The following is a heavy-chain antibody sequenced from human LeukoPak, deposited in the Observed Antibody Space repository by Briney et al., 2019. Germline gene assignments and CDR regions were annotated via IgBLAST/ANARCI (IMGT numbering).Heavy chain of an antibody. D-gene: IGHD4-17*01. CDR3: ARSASYGDYPIDY. J-gene: IGHJ4*02. Sequence: SETLSLTCTVSGGSIGTYYWSWIRQSAGKGLEWIGRIYTSGSTKYNPSLKSRVTISLDKSKNQFSLNLNSVTAADTAVYYRARSASYGDYPIDYWGQGTLVTVSP. V-gene: IGHV4-4*07. CDR1: GGSIGTYY. CDR2: IYTSGST.